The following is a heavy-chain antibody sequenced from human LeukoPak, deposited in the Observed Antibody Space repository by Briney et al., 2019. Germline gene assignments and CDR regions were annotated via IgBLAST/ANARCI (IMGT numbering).Heavy chain of an antibody. J-gene: IGHJ4*02. Sequence: PSETLSLTCTVSGGSISSGGYYWSWIRQPPGKGLEWIGYIYHSGSTYYNPSLKSRVTISVDRSKNQFSLKLSSVTAADTAVYYCARAAMIVVVPAFDYWGQGTLVTVSS. V-gene: IGHV4-30-2*01. CDR3: ARAAMIVVVPAFDY. CDR2: IYHSGST. D-gene: IGHD3-22*01. CDR1: GGSISSGGYY.